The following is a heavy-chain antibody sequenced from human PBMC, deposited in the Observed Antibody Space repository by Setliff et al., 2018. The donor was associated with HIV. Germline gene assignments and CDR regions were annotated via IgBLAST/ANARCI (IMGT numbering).Heavy chain of an antibody. D-gene: IGHD1-1*01. V-gene: IGHV5-51*01. J-gene: IGHJ4*02. CDR2: IYPRDSDT. Sequence: GESLKISCKVSGYSFANYWIGWVRQMPGRGLEWMGIIYPRDSDTKYSPSFQGQVIISADKSINTAFLQWSSLKASDTAMFYCARSDSANWYVDYWGQGTLVTVSS. CDR1: GYSFANYW. CDR3: ARSDSANWYVDY.